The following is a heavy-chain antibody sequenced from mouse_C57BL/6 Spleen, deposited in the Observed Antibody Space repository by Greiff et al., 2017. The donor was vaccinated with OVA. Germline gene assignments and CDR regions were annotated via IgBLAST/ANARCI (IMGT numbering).Heavy chain of an antibody. V-gene: IGHV1-69*01. Sequence: QVQLQQSGAELVMPGASVKLSCKASGYTFTSYWMHWVKQRPGQGLEWIGEIDPSDSYTNYNQKFKGKSTLTVDKSSSTAYMQLSSLTSEDSAVYYCARLTTVVDPWFAYWGQGTLVTVSA. D-gene: IGHD1-1*01. CDR3: ARLTTVVDPWFAY. CDR1: GYTFTSYW. CDR2: IDPSDSYT. J-gene: IGHJ3*01.